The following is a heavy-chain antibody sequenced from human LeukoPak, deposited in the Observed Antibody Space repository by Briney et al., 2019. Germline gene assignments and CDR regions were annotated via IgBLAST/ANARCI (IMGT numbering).Heavy chain of an antibody. J-gene: IGHJ3*01. CDR3: AINGCYRGVCDFDV. V-gene: IGHV3-48*01. D-gene: IGHD2-21*01. CDR2: ISNSAI. Sequence: PGGSLRLSCAASGFTFSSYSTNWVRQAPGKGLEWVAYISNSAILYADSVKGRFTISRDNARNSLYLQMNSLRAEDTAVYYCAINGCYRGVCDFDVWGQGTMVTVSS. CDR1: GFTFSSYS.